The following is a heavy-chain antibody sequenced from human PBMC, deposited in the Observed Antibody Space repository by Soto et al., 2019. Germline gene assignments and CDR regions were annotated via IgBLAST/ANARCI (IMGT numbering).Heavy chain of an antibody. Sequence: SETLSLTCTVSGGSISGSSYYWGWIRQPPGKGLEWIGSIYYSGGTYYNQSLKSRVNIFVDKSKNQFSLNLISVTAADTAVFYCARSVVPTAMSGARFDYWGQGTLVTVSS. D-gene: IGHD2-2*01. CDR2: IYYSGGT. J-gene: IGHJ4*02. CDR3: ARSVVPTAMSGARFDY. CDR1: GGSISGSSYY. V-gene: IGHV4-39*01.